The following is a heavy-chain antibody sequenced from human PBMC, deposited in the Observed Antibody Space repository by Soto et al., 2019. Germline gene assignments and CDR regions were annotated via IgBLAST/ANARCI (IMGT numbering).Heavy chain of an antibody. J-gene: IGHJ4*02. CDR2: ISPMFGAA. CDR1: GGTFNTYA. CDR3: ARERQVHSPAFVY. D-gene: IGHD2-15*01. V-gene: IGHV1-69*19. Sequence: QVQLVQSGAEMKKPGSSVKVSCQSSGGTFNTYAMNWVRQAPGQGPEWMGEISPMFGAANYAQKFQGRVTITADESTGTSYMELSSFSSEDTALYFCARERQVHSPAFVYWGQGTLVPVSS.